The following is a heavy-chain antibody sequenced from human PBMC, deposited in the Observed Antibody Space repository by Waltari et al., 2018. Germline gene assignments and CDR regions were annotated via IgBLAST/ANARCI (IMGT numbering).Heavy chain of an antibody. Sequence: EVQLVESGGGLVQPGGSLRLSCAASGFPFRSYAMSWVRQAPGKGLEWVSAISGSGGSTYYADSVKGRFTISRDNSKNTLYLQMNSLRAEDTAMYYCARGDDILTGYYKGLDYWGQGTLVTVSS. D-gene: IGHD3-9*01. CDR3: ARGDDILTGYYKGLDY. CDR2: ISGSGGST. J-gene: IGHJ4*02. V-gene: IGHV3-23*04. CDR1: GFPFRSYA.